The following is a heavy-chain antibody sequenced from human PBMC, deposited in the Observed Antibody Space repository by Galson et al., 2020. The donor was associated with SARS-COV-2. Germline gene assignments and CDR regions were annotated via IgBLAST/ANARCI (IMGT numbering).Heavy chain of an antibody. CDR3: AATGPWLEGDDYLDY. CDR2: IDPSDSYT. Sequence: HGESLKISCKGSGYTFTTYWISWVRQRPGKGLEWMGRIDPSDSYTKYRSSFQGHVTISADKSLNTAYLDWSSLHASDTAIYYCAATGPWLEGDDYLDYWGQGSRVTVSS. V-gene: IGHV5-10-1*01. CDR1: GYTFTTYW. J-gene: IGHJ4*02. D-gene: IGHD6-19*01.